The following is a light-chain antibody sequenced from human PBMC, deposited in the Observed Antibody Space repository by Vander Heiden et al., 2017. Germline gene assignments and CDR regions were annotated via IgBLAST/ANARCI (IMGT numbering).Light chain of an antibody. V-gene: IGKV3-15*01. CDR2: GAS. CDR1: QSISSY. Sequence: EIVITQSPATLSVSPGERATLSCRASQSISSYLTWYQQKPGQAPRLLIYGASSRPTGIPSRFSGSGSGTEFTLTISSLQSEDFAVYYCQQYNSWPRTFGQGTKVEIK. CDR3: QQYNSWPRT. J-gene: IGKJ1*01.